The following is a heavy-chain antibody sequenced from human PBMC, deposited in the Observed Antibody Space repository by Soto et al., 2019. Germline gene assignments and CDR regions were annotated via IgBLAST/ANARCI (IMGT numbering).Heavy chain of an antibody. Sequence: LRLSCAASGFTFSSYAMSWVRQAPGKGLEWVSAISGSGGSTYYADSVKGRFTISRDNSKNTLYLQMNSLRAEDTAVYYCAKVRLVIIGEFDYWGQGTLVTVSS. CDR2: ISGSGGST. J-gene: IGHJ4*02. CDR1: GFTFSSYA. V-gene: IGHV3-23*01. D-gene: IGHD3-9*01. CDR3: AKVRLVIIGEFDY.